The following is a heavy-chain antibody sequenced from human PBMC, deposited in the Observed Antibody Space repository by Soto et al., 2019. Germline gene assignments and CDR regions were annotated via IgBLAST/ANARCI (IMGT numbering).Heavy chain of an antibody. CDR1: SGSISSNNW. CDR2: IYHSGST. CDR3: ARAIFGVGQYYYYYMDV. D-gene: IGHD3-3*01. Sequence: SETLSLTCAVSSGSISSNNWWSWVRQPPGKGLEWIGEIYHSGSTTYNPSLKSRLTLSLDKSNNQFSRKRTSVTAADTAVYYCARAIFGVGQYYYYYMDVWGKGTTVTVSS. J-gene: IGHJ6*03. V-gene: IGHV4-4*02.